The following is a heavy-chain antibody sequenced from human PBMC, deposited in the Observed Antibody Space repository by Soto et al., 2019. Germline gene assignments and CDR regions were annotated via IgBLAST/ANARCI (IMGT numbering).Heavy chain of an antibody. V-gene: IGHV4-34*01. CDR1: GGSFSCYY. CDR3: ARGWGSGWYPDFDY. Sequence: SETLSLTCAVYGGSFSCYYWSWIRQPPGKGLEWIGEINHSGSTNYNPSLKSRVTISVDTSKNQFSLKLSSVTAADTAVYYCARGWGSGWYPDFDYWGQGTLVTVSS. D-gene: IGHD6-19*01. CDR2: INHSGST. J-gene: IGHJ4*02.